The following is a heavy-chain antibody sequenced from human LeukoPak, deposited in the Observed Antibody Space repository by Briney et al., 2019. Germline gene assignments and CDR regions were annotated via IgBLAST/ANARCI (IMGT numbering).Heavy chain of an antibody. CDR3: ARADYYDSGSFYPLNF. Sequence: GGSLRLSCAASGFTFSGYIMNWVRQAPGKGLEWVSSISSSGNIIYYADSVRGRFTISRDNAKNSLYLQMNSLRAEDTAVFYCARADYYDSGSFYPLNFWGQGTLVTVSS. J-gene: IGHJ4*02. CDR2: ISSSGNII. CDR1: GFTFSGYI. V-gene: IGHV3-21*01. D-gene: IGHD3-10*01.